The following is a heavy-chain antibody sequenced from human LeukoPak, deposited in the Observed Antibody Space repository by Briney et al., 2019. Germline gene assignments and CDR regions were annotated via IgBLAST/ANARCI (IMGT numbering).Heavy chain of an antibody. CDR1: GFTFSSYS. J-gene: IGHJ4*02. CDR2: ISSSSSTI. Sequence: GGSLRLSCAASGFTFSSYSMSWVRQAPGKGLEWVSYISSSSSTIYYADSVKGRFTISRDNAKNSLYLQMNSLRAEDTAVYYCARGAYYYEDWGQGTLVTVSS. V-gene: IGHV3-48*01. D-gene: IGHD3-22*01. CDR3: ARGAYYYED.